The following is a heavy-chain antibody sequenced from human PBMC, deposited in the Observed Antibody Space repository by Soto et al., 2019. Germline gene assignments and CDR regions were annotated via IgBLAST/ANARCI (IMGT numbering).Heavy chain of an antibody. CDR1: GFTFTSSA. CDR3: AAVKLYYDFCRGFLPL. V-gene: IGHV1-58*02. J-gene: IGHJ4*02. CDR2: IVVGSGNT. D-gene: IGHD3-3*01. Sequence: GASVKVSCKASGFTFTSSAMQWVRQARGQRLEWIGWIVVGSGNTNYAQKFQERVTITRDMSTSTAYMELSSLRSEDTAVYYCAAVKLYYDFCRGFLPLWGQGTLVTVSS.